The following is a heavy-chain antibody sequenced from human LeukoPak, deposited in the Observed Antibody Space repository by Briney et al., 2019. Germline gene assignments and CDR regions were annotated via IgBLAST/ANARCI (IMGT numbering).Heavy chain of an antibody. D-gene: IGHD1-26*01. CDR2: TYYRSKWYY. CDR1: GDSVSSNTGG. J-gene: IGHJ4*02. V-gene: IGHV6-1*01. CDR3: ARGGLVRSPRGYFDF. Sequence: SQTLSLTCAISGDSVSSNTGGWNWIRQSPSRGLEWLGRTYYRSKWYYDYAVSVKSRISINPDTSKNQFSLQLNSVTPDDTAVYYCARGGLVRSPRGYFDFWGQGTLVTVSS.